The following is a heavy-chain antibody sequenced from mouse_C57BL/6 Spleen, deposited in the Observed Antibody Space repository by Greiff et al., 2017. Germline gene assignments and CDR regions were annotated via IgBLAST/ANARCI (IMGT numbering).Heavy chain of an antibody. Sequence: QVQLQQPGAELVRPGSSVKLSCKASGYTFTSYWMDWVKQRPGQGLEWIGNIYPSDSATHYNQKFKDKATLTVDKSSSTAYMQLSSLTSEDAAVYYCAKLGHYFDYWGQGTTRTVSS. CDR3: AKLGHYFDY. CDR2: IYPSDSAT. D-gene: IGHD1-3*01. J-gene: IGHJ2*01. CDR1: GYTFTSYW. V-gene: IGHV1-61*01.